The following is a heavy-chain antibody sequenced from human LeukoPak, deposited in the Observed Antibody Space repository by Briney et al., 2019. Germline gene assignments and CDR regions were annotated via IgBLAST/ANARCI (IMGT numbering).Heavy chain of an antibody. CDR1: GGTISSGGYY. CDR2: INHSGST. D-gene: IGHD3-3*01. J-gene: IGHJ4*02. V-gene: IGHV4-39*07. CDR3: ARGVGFWSGYHFDY. Sequence: SETLSLTCTVSGGTISSGGYYWSWIRQPPGKGLEWIGEINHSGSTNYNPSLKSRVTISVDTSKNQFSLKLSSVTAADTAVYYCARGVGFWSGYHFDYWGQGTLVTVSS.